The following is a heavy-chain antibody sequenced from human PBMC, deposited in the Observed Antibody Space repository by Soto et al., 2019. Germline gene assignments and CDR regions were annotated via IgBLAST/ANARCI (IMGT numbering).Heavy chain of an antibody. J-gene: IGHJ5*02. Sequence: ASVKVSCKASGYTFTRYDINWVRQATGQGLEWMGWMNPNSGNTGYAQKFQGRVTMARNTSISTAYMELSSLRSEDTAVYYCARALSGYCSSTSCYRGDWFDPWGQGTLVTVSS. D-gene: IGHD2-2*01. CDR3: ARALSGYCSSTSCYRGDWFDP. CDR1: GYTFTRYD. V-gene: IGHV1-8*01. CDR2: MNPNSGNT.